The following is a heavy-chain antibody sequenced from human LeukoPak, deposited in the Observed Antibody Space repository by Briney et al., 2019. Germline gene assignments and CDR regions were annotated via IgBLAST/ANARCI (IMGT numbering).Heavy chain of an antibody. D-gene: IGHD3-22*01. CDR1: GYTFTSYG. J-gene: IGHJ6*02. CDR3: ARDFPEYYDSSGYYYYYGMDV. CDR2: ISAYNGNT. V-gene: IGHV1-18*01. Sequence: GASVKVSCKASGYTFTSYGISWVRQAPGQGLEWMGWISAYNGNTNYAQKLQGRVTMTTDTSTSTAYMELRSLRSDDTAVDYCARDFPEYYDSSGYYYYYGMDVWGQGSTVTV.